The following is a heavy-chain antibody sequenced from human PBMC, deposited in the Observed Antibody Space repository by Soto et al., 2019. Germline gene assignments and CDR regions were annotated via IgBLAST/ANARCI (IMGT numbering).Heavy chain of an antibody. CDR2: IIPIFGTA. D-gene: IGHD2-15*01. CDR3: ARRYCSGGSCYSEDWFDP. J-gene: IGHJ5*02. CDR1: GGTFSSYA. Sequence: QVQLVQSGAEVKKPGSSVKVSCKASGGTFSSYAISWVRQAPGQGLEWMGGIIPIFGTANYAQKFQGRVTINADESTSTAYMELSSLRSEDTAVYYCARRYCSGGSCYSEDWFDPWGQGTLVTVSS. V-gene: IGHV1-69*01.